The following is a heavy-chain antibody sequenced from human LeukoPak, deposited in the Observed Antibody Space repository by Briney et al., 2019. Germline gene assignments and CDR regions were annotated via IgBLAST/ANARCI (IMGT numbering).Heavy chain of an antibody. V-gene: IGHV3-7*01. CDR3: ARDRTEQWLVPGAFDI. CDR1: EFTFSAYW. Sequence: GGSLRLSCAASEFTFSAYWMTWVRQAPGKGLEWVASIKQDGSEEYYVDSVKGRFSISRDNAKNSLYLQMNSLRAEDTAVYYCARDRTEQWLVPGAFDIWGQGTMVTVSS. J-gene: IGHJ3*02. D-gene: IGHD6-19*01. CDR2: IKQDGSEE.